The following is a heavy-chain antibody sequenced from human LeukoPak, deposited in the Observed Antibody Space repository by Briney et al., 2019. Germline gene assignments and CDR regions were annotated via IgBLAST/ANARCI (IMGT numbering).Heavy chain of an antibody. CDR2: ISGSGGST. J-gene: IGHJ4*02. V-gene: IGHV3-23*01. CDR3: ARDPDYYGSGTYFNHYFDY. CDR1: GFTFSSYA. Sequence: PGGSLRLSCAASGFTFSSYAMSWVRQAPGKGLEWVSAISGSGGSTYYADSVKGRFTISRDNSKNTLYLQMNSLRAEDTALYYCARDPDYYGSGTYFNHYFDYWGQGALVTVSS. D-gene: IGHD3-10*01.